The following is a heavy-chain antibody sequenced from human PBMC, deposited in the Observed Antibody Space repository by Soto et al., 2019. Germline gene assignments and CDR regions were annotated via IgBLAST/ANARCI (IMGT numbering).Heavy chain of an antibody. J-gene: IGHJ3*02. Sequence: SVKVSCKASGGTFSSYAISGVRQAPGQGLEWMGGIIPIFGTANYAQKFQGRVTITADESTSTAYMELSSLRSEDTAVYYCARGLRVSDAFDICGQGTIVTVSS. CDR2: IIPIFGTA. CDR3: ARGLRVSDAFDI. V-gene: IGHV1-69*13. CDR1: GGTFSSYA.